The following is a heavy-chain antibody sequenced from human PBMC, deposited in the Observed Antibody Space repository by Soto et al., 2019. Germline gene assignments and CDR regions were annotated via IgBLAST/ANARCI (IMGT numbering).Heavy chain of an antibody. CDR2: INNDGSSR. CDR1: GFTFSSYW. J-gene: IGHJ4*02. CDR3: SRYATTGSSAAAHY. Sequence: GGSLRLSCAASGFTFSSYWMHWVRQSPGKGLMWVSRINNDGSSRSYADSVKGRFTISRDNAKNTLYLQVNSLRAEDTAVYYCSRYATTGSSAAAHYSCQALLVSVS. V-gene: IGHV3-74*01. D-gene: IGHD1-26*01.